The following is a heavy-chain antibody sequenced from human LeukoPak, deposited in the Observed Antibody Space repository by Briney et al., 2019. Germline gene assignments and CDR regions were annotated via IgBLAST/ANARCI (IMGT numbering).Heavy chain of an antibody. V-gene: IGHV3-11*04. CDR2: ISSSGSTI. CDR3: ARLGLEVGGPNWFDP. J-gene: IGHJ5*02. Sequence: PGGSLILSCAASGFPFSDYYMSWIRQAPGKGLEWVSYISSSGSTIYYADSVKGRFTISRDNAKNSLYLQMNSLRVEDTAVYYCARLGLEVGGPNWFDPWGQGTLVTVSS. CDR1: GFPFSDYY. D-gene: IGHD1-1*01.